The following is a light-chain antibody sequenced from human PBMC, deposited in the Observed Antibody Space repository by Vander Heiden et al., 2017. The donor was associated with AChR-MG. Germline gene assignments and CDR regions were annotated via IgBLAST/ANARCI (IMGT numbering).Light chain of an antibody. J-gene: IGKJ4*01. CDR1: QDLANS. V-gene: IGKV1-33*01. CDR2: DAS. Sequence: DINVTPSPSSLSASVGDSGTIPCQASQDLANSLNWYQQKPGQAPKLLIYDASNLARGVPSRFSGSGSGTDFILAISSLQPEDIAIYYCQQHDNRPLTFGRGTKVEIK. CDR3: QQHDNRPLT.